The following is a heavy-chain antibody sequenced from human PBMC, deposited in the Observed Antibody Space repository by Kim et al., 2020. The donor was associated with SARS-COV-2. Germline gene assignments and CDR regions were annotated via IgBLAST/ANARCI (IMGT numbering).Heavy chain of an antibody. CDR2: INHSGST. CDR3: ARRQKSSGFGELMYYFDY. CDR1: GGSFSGYY. D-gene: IGHD3-10*01. J-gene: IGHJ4*02. Sequence: SETLSLTCAVYGGSFSGYYWSWIRQPPGKGLEWIGEINHSGSTNYNPSLKSRVTIPVDTSKNQLSLKLSSVTAADTAVYYCARRQKSSGFGELMYYFDYWGQGTLVTVSS. V-gene: IGHV4-34*01.